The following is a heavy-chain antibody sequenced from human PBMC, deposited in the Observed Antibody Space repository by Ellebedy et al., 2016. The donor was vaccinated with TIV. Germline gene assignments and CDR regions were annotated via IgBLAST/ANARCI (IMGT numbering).Heavy chain of an antibody. V-gene: IGHV1-3*01. CDR2: INADSGKT. CDR1: GYTFTSYA. J-gene: IGHJ4*02. CDR3: AREGSWYSSSWSDY. Sequence: ASVKVSXXPSGYTFTSYAIHWVRQAPGHRLEWMGWINADSGKTRYSQKFQGRVTISRDTSASTAYMELRSLRSDDTAVYYCAREGSWYSSSWSDYWGQGTLVTVSS. D-gene: IGHD6-13*01.